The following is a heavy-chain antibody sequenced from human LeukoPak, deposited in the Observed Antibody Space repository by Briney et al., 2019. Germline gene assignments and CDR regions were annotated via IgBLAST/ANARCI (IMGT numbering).Heavy chain of an antibody. CDR2: IYYSGRT. D-gene: IGHD4-17*01. V-gene: IGHV4-39*02. CDR3: AREVTTWFDP. Sequence: TSETLSLTCTVSGGSISSSDYYWGWIRQPPGKGLEWIGSIYYSGRTYYNPSLKSRVTISVDTSKNQCSLKLSSVTAADTAVYYRAREVTTWFDPWGQGTLVTVSS. CDR1: GGSISSSDYY. J-gene: IGHJ5*02.